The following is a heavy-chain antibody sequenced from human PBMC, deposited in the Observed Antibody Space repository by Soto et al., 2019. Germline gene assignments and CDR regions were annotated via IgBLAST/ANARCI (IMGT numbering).Heavy chain of an antibody. J-gene: IGHJ4*02. CDR1: GGSLSGYY. D-gene: IGHD5-12*01. V-gene: IGHV4-34*01. CDR2: IKDGGYT. Sequence: QVQLQQWGAGLLKPSETLSLNCAVNGGSLSGYYWSWIRQPPGKGLEWIGEIKDGGYTNYSPSLKSRAPISSDGSNNQFSLRLNSVTAADTGVYYCARGQEGVVATHWDQGALVTVSS. CDR3: ARGQEGVVATH.